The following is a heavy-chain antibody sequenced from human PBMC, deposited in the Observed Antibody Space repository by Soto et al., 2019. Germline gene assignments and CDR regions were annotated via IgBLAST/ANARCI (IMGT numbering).Heavy chain of an antibody. CDR1: GFTFSSYA. CDR3: AKQRAPGRVEMATSLDY. V-gene: IGHV3-23*01. J-gene: IGHJ4*02. D-gene: IGHD5-12*01. CDR2: ISGSGGST. Sequence: GGSLRLSCAASGFTFSSYAMSWVRQAPGKGLEWVSAISGSGGSTYYADSVKGRFTISRDSSKNTQYLQMNRLRADATAVYYYAKQRAPGRVEMATSLDYWGQGTLVTVSS.